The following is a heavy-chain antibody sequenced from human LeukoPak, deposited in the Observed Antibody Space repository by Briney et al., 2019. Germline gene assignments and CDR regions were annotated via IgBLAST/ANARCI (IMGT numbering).Heavy chain of an antibody. Sequence: GESLKISCKGSGYSFTSYWIGWVRQMPGKGLEWMGIIYPGDSDTRYSPSFQGQVTISADKSISTTYLQWSSLKASDTAMYYCARLRANSGWQRQYFDLWGRGTLVTVSS. D-gene: IGHD5-12*01. CDR2: IYPGDSDT. CDR3: ARLRANSGWQRQYFDL. V-gene: IGHV5-51*01. J-gene: IGHJ2*01. CDR1: GYSFTSYW.